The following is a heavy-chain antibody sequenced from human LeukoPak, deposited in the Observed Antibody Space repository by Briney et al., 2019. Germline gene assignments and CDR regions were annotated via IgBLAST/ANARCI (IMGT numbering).Heavy chain of an antibody. D-gene: IGHD5-12*01. V-gene: IGHV4-39*01. J-gene: IGHJ4*02. CDR1: GGSISSSSYY. CDR2: IYYSGST. CDR3: ARHGARYSGYDYYFDY. Sequence: PSETLSLTCTVSGGSISSSSYYWGWIRQPPGKGLEWIGSIYYSGSTYYNPSLKSRVTISVDTSKNQFSLKLSSVTAADTAVFYCARHGARYSGYDYYFDYWGQGTLVTVSS.